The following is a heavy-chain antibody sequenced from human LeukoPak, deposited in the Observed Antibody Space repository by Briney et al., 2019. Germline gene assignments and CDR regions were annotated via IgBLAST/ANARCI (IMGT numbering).Heavy chain of an antibody. J-gene: IGHJ4*02. CDR3: AKDGGYSYGYFDY. Sequence: HPGGSLRLSCAASGFTFSSYAMSWVRQAPGKGLEWVSAISGSGGSTYYADSVKGRLTISRDNSKNTLYLQRNSLRAEDTAVYYCAKDGGYSYGYFDYWGQGTLVTVSS. V-gene: IGHV3-23*01. D-gene: IGHD5-18*01. CDR2: ISGSGGST. CDR1: GFTFSSYA.